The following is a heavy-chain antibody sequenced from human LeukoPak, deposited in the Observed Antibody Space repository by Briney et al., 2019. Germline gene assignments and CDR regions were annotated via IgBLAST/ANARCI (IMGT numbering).Heavy chain of an antibody. D-gene: IGHD1-14*01. CDR1: GFTFTNFA. V-gene: IGHV3-30*04. J-gene: IGHJ4*02. Sequence: PGGSLRLSCAASGFTFTNFAMHWVRQAPGKGLEWVAVISNDERNKYYADSVKGRFTISRDNAKNSLYLQMNSLRAEDTAVYYCARGRQGMTDNDRRPFDYWGQGTLVTVSS. CDR3: ARGRQGMTDNDRRPFDY. CDR2: ISNDERNK.